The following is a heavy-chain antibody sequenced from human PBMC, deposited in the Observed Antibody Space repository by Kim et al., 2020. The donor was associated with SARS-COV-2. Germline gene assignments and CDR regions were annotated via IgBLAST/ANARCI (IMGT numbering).Heavy chain of an antibody. CDR2: IDPSDSYT. V-gene: IGHV5-10-1*01. CDR1: GYSFTSYW. CDR3: ARHPGIAAAGYGMDV. J-gene: IGHJ6*02. Sequence: GESLKISCKGSGYSFTSYWISWVRQMPGKGLEWLGRIDPSDSYTNYSPSFQGHVTISADKSISTAYLQWSSLKASDTAMYYCARHPGIAAAGYGMDVWGQGTTVTVSS. D-gene: IGHD6-13*01.